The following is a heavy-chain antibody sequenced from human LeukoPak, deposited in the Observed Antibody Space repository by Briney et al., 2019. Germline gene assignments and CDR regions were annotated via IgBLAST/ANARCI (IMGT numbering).Heavy chain of an antibody. V-gene: IGHV3-33*01. CDR1: GFTFSHYG. Sequence: PGGSLRLSCAASGFTFSHYGMHWVRQAPGKGLQWVAVIWSDGTNQYYADSVKGRFTISRDNAKDSLYLQMNSLRAEDTAVYYCARDAMTTGGAFDFWGQGTMVTVSS. CDR3: ARDAMTTGGAFDF. D-gene: IGHD4-17*01. J-gene: IGHJ3*01. CDR2: IWSDGTNQ.